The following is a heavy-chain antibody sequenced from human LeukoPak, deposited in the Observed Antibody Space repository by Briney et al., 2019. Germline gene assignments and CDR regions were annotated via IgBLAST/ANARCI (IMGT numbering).Heavy chain of an antibody. V-gene: IGHV3-33*01. Sequence: GGSLRLSGAASGFTFSSYGMHWVRQAPGKGLEWVAVIWYDGSNKYYADSVKGRFTISRDNSKNTLYLQMNSLRAEDTAVYYCARTQQWLVREHYYYGMDVWGQGTTVTVSS. CDR2: IWYDGSNK. D-gene: IGHD6-19*01. CDR3: ARTQQWLVREHYYYGMDV. J-gene: IGHJ6*02. CDR1: GFTFSSYG.